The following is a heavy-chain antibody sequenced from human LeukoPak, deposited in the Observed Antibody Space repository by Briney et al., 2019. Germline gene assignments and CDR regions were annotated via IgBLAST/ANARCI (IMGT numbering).Heavy chain of an antibody. D-gene: IGHD2-2*01. J-gene: IGHJ1*01. CDR2: IRQDGSER. CDR1: GFTFSSYW. V-gene: IGHV3-7*01. CDR3: ARDRSSNSWSEYFQD. Sequence: PGGSLRLSCAASGFTFSSYWMSWVRQAPGKGLEWVANIRQDGSERYYMDSVKGRFTISRDNAKNSLYLEMDSLRAEDTAVYYCARDRSSNSWSEYFQDWGQGTLVTVSS.